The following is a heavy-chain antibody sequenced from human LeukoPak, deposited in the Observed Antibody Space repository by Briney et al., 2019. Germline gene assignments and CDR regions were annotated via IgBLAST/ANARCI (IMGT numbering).Heavy chain of an antibody. Sequence: ASVKVSCKASGYTFTGYYMHWVRQAPGQGLEWMGWINPNSGGTNYAQKFQGRVTMTRDTSISTAYMELSRLRSDDTAVYYCARVGYYDSSGYGCWGQGTLVTVSS. J-gene: IGHJ4*02. V-gene: IGHV1-2*02. CDR1: GYTFTGYY. D-gene: IGHD3-22*01. CDR2: INPNSGGT. CDR3: ARVGYYDSSGYGC.